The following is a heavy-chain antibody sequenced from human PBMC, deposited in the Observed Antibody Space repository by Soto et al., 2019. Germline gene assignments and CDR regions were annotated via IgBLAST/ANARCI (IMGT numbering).Heavy chain of an antibody. Sequence: PSETLSLTCAVYGGSFSGYYWSWIRQPPGKGLEWIGEIKHSGSTNYNPSLKSRVTISVDTSKNQFSLKLSSVTAADTAVYYCARGRRVLRYFDWLPRGCAFDIWGQGTMVTVSS. CDR2: IKHSGST. D-gene: IGHD3-9*01. V-gene: IGHV4-34*01. CDR3: ARGRRVLRYFDWLPRGCAFDI. CDR1: GGSFSGYY. J-gene: IGHJ3*02.